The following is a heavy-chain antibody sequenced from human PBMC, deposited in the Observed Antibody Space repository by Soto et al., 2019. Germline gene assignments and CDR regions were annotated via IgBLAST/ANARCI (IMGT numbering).Heavy chain of an antibody. D-gene: IGHD6-19*01. V-gene: IGHV4-59*01. J-gene: IGHJ6*02. CDR3: ARVGSSGWPAYYYYGMDV. CDR1: GGSISSYY. Sequence: SETLSLTCTVSGGSISSYYWSWIRQPPGRGLEWIGYIYYSGSTNYNPSLKSRVTISVDTSKNQFSLKLSSVTAADTAVYYCARVGSSGWPAYYYYGMDVWGQGTTVTVSS. CDR2: IYYSGST.